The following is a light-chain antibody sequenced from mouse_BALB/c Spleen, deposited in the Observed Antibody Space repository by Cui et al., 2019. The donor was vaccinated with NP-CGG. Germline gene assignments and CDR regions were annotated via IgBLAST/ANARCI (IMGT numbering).Light chain of an antibody. CDR3: ALWYSNHWV. V-gene: IGLV1*01. CDR2: GTN. Sequence: QDGVTQDYGLPTSPGETVILTCRSSTGTFTTSNYANWVQEKPDHLFTGLIGGTNNRAPGVPARFSGPLIGDKAALTITGAQTEDEAIYFCALWYSNHWVFGGGTKTDCP. CDR1: TGTFTTSNY. J-gene: IGLJ1*01.